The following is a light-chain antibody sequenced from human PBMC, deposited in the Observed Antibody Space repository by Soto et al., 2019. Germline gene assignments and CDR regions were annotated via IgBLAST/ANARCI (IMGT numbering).Light chain of an antibody. CDR2: GAS. V-gene: IGKV3-20*01. CDR3: QQYDSSPET. CDR1: QSVSSRY. J-gene: IGKJ3*01. Sequence: EIVLTQSPGTLSLSPGERATLSCRASQSVSSRYLARYQQKPGQAPRLLIYGASSRATGIPDRFSGSGSGTDFTLTISRLEPEDFAVYYCQQYDSSPETFGPGTKVDVK.